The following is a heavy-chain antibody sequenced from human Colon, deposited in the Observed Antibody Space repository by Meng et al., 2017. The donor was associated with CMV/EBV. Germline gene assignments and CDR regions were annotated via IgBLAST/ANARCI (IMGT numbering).Heavy chain of an antibody. V-gene: IGHV4-59*01. CDR2: IYYSGST. D-gene: IGHD2-2*01. CDR3: AKVRDCDSTTCHYYFDY. CDR1: GDSINNYY. J-gene: IGHJ4*02. Sequence: SETLSLTCTVSGDSINNYYWSWIRQPPGKGLEWIGCIYYSGSTSYNPSLKSRVTISVDTSKNQFSLKLSSVTAADTAVYYCAKVRDCDSTTCHYYFDYWGQGTLVTVSS.